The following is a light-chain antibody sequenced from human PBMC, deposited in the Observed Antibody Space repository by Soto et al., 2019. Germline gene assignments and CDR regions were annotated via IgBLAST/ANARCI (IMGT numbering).Light chain of an antibody. Sequence: EIALTQSPATLSLSPGERATLSCRASQSVSSYLAWYQQKPGQAPRLLIYDASNRATGIPVRFSGSGSETDFTLTISSLEPEDFAVYYCQQRSDWPTPTFGGGTKVEIK. CDR3: QQRSDWPTPT. CDR2: DAS. CDR1: QSVSSY. J-gene: IGKJ4*01. V-gene: IGKV3-11*01.